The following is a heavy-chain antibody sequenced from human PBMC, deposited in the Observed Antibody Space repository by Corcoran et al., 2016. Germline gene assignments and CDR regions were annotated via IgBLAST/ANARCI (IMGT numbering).Heavy chain of an antibody. J-gene: IGHJ4*02. Sequence: LQLQESGPGLVKPAETLSLTCIVSGGSISSSSYYWGWIRQPPGKGLEWIGSFSYNGNTYYNTSLKSRVTISVDTSENRFTLIVSSVTAADTAVYFCARSRRGDSYGPLDFWGQGTLVTVSS. D-gene: IGHD5-18*01. CDR2: FSYNGNT. V-gene: IGHV4-39*06. CDR1: GGSISSSSYY. CDR3: ARSRRGDSYGPLDF.